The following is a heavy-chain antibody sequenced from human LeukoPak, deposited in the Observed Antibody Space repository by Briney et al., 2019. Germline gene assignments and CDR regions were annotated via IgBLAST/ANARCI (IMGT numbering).Heavy chain of an antibody. CDR3: ASTSSWRSWSFDY. CDR1: GFTFSNYA. D-gene: IGHD2-15*01. CDR2: ISSSGGST. V-gene: IGHV3-23*01. Sequence: GGSLRLACAPSGFTFSNYAMTWVRQAPGKGLEWVSAISSSGGSTFDADPVKGRFTISRDNSKNTLHLQMNSLRAEDTAVYYCASTSSWRSWSFDYWGQGTLVTVSS. J-gene: IGHJ4*02.